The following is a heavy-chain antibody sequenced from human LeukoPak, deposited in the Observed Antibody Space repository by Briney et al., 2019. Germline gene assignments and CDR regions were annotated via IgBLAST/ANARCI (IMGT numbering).Heavy chain of an antibody. J-gene: IGHJ6*03. CDR1: GGSISSYY. CDR3: ASSTVPYYYYYMDV. CDR2: IYYSGST. V-gene: IGHV4-59*08. Sequence: KTSETLSLTCTVSGGSISSYYWSWIRQPPGKGLEWSGYIYYSGSTNYNPSLKSRVTISVDTSKNQFSLKLSSVTAADTAVYYCASSTVPYYYYYMDVWGKGTTVTVSS. D-gene: IGHD4-17*01.